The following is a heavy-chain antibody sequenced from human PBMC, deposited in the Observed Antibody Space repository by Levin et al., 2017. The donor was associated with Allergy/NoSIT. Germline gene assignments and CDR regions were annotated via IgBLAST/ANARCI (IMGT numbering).Heavy chain of an antibody. CDR1: GGSISSYY. Sequence: SETLSLTCTVSGGSISSYYWSWIRQPPGKGLEWIGYIYYSGSTNYNPSLKSRVTISVDTSKNQFSLKLSSVTAADTAVYYCAGIWAGRLGRRGVDYWGQGTLVTVSS. CDR3: AGIWAGRLGRRGVDY. J-gene: IGHJ4*02. CDR2: IYYSGST. V-gene: IGHV4-59*08. D-gene: IGHD1-14*01.